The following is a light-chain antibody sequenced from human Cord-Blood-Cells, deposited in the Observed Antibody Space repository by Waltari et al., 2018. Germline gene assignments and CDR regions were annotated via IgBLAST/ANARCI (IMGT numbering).Light chain of an antibody. CDR2: KAS. Sequence: DIQMTQSPSTLSASVGDRVTITCRASQSISSWLSWYQQKPGKAPKLLIYKASSLESGVPSRFSGSGSGTEFTLTIISLQPDDLATNYCQQYNSYSCTFGQGTNVEI. V-gene: IGKV1-5*03. CDR3: QQYNSYSCT. CDR1: QSISSW. J-gene: IGKJ1*01.